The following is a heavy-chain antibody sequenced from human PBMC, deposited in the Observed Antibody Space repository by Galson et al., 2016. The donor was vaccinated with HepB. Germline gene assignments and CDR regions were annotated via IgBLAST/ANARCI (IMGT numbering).Heavy chain of an antibody. J-gene: IGHJ6*02. CDR3: ARGPADYYDRSAYKYYDYYYGMDV. CDR2: INHSGST. D-gene: IGHD3-22*01. V-gene: IGHV4-34*01. Sequence: SETLSLTCGVYGGSFSGYYWNWIRQPPGRGLEWIGEINHSGSTNYNPSLKSRVSLSVDTSKNQFSLKLTSVTAADTAVYYCARGPADYYDRSAYKYYDYYYGMDVWGQGTTVTVSS. CDR1: GGSFSGYY.